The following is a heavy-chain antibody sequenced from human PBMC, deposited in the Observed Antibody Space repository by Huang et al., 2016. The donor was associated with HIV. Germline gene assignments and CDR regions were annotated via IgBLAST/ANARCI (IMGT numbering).Heavy chain of an antibody. CDR3: GGSSGYWSFDY. Sequence: QVQLVQSGGEVKKPGASVKVSCKASDYTFTSYGISWVRQAPGKGLEWMRWISTNNGYTNDAQKFQGRVTMTTDTSTSTAYMELRSLRSDDTAVYYCGGSSGYWSFDYWGQGTLVTVSS. V-gene: IGHV1-18*04. J-gene: IGHJ4*02. D-gene: IGHD3-22*01. CDR2: ISTNNGYT. CDR1: DYTFTSYG.